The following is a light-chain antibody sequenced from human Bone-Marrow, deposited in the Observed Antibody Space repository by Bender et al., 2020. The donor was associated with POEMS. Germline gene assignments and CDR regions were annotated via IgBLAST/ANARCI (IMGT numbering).Light chain of an antibody. CDR2: AVP. Sequence: QSALTQPASVSGSPGQSIAISCTGANSNIGTYDLVSWFQQHPGKPPKLIIYAVPKRPFPSRFSGSKSGNTASLTISGLQAEDEADYYCCSYAGVHTCVFGGGT. V-gene: IGLV2-23*02. CDR3: CSYAGVHTCV. J-gene: IGLJ3*02. CDR1: NSNIGTYDL.